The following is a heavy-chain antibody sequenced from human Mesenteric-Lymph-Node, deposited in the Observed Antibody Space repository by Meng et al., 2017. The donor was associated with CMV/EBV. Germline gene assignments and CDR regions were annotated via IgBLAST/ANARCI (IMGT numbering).Heavy chain of an antibody. CDR2: IYYSGST. J-gene: IGHJ4*02. Sequence: SETLSLTCTVSGGSISSYYWSWIRQPPGKGLEWIGYIYYSGSTNYNPSLKSRVTISVDTSKNQFSLKVNSLTAADTAVYYCLTAPIYQLPVFWGQGTLVTVSS. V-gene: IGHV4-59*12. CDR1: GGSISSYY. D-gene: IGHD2-2*01. CDR3: LTAPIYQLPVF.